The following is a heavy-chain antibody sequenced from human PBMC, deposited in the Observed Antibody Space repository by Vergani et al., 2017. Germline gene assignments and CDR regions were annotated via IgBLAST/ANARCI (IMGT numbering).Heavy chain of an antibody. Sequence: QVQLQQWGAGLLKPSETLSLTCAVYGGSFSGYYWSWTRQPPGKGLEWIGEINHSGSTNYNPSLKSRVTISVDTSKNQFSLKLSSVTAADTAVYYCASGYCSGGSCYRGGGYWGQGTLVTVSS. CDR3: ASGYCSGGSCYRGGGY. V-gene: IGHV4-34*01. J-gene: IGHJ4*02. CDR2: INHSGST. D-gene: IGHD2-15*01. CDR1: GGSFSGYY.